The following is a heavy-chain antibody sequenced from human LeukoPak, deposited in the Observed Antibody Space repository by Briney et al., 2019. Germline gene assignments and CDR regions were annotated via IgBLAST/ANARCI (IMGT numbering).Heavy chain of an antibody. Sequence: SETLSLTCTVSGGSISSYYWSWIRQPPGKGLEWIGYIYYSESTNYNPSLKSRVTISVDTSKNQFSLKLSSVTAADTAVYYCARHYSSSWYARYFDYWGQGTLVTVSS. CDR3: ARHYSSSWYARYFDY. D-gene: IGHD6-13*01. CDR2: IYYSEST. V-gene: IGHV4-59*08. J-gene: IGHJ4*02. CDR1: GGSISSYY.